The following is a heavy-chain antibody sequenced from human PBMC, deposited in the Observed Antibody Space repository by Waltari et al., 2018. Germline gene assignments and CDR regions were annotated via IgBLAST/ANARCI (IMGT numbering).Heavy chain of an antibody. V-gene: IGHV4-59*01. J-gene: IGHJ3*02. D-gene: IGHD3-22*01. CDR3: ASHPSDYYDSSGYYPEAFDI. CDR2: IYYSGST. Sequence: QVQLQESGPGLVKPSETLSLTCTVSGGSISSYYWSWIRQPPGKGLEWIGYIYYSGSTNYNPSLKSPVTISVDTSKNQFSLKLSSVTAADTAVYYCASHPSDYYDSSGYYPEAFDIWGQGTMVTVSS. CDR1: GGSISSYY.